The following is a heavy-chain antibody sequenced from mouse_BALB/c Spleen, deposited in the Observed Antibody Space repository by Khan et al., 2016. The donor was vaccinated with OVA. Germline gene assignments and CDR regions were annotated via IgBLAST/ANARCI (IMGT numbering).Heavy chain of an antibody. J-gene: IGHJ3*01. Sequence: QVQLQQSGAELVRPGVSVKISCKGSGYTFTDYAMHWVKQSHAKSLEWIGVISTSYGDASYNQKFKGKATMTVAKSSSTAYMELARLTSADSAIYYCVRGSGNSRFAYWGQGTLVTVSA. D-gene: IGHD1-3*01. CDR2: ISTSYGDA. CDR3: VRGSGNSRFAY. V-gene: IGHV1S137*01. CDR1: GYTFTDYA.